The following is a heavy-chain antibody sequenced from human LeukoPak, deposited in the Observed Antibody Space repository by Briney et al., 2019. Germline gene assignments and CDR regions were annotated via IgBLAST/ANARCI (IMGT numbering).Heavy chain of an antibody. CDR1: GGSVSSGSYY. Sequence: SETLSLTCTVSGGSVSSGSYYRNWIRQPPGKGLEWIGYIHYTGSSNYNPSLKSRVTISVDTSKNQFSLKLSSVTAADTAVYSCARMYSSGYFDYWGQGTLVTVSS. J-gene: IGHJ4*02. D-gene: IGHD6-19*01. V-gene: IGHV4-61*01. CDR2: IHYTGSS. CDR3: ARMYSSGYFDY.